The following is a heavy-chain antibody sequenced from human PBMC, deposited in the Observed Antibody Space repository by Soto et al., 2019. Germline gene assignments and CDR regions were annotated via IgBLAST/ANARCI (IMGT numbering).Heavy chain of an antibody. CDR2: ITSHGDTT. CDR3: AKEGGYLAY. Sequence: EVQLLESGGGLVQPGGSLRLSCEASGFTFSRFAMTWVHHAPGKGLEWVSTITSHGDTTSYADSVKSRFTVSRDISTNALYLHMNSLRDDDTAVYYCAKEGGYLAYWGQVTLVTVCS. V-gene: IGHV3-23*01. CDR1: GFTFSRFA. D-gene: IGHD2-15*01. J-gene: IGHJ4*02.